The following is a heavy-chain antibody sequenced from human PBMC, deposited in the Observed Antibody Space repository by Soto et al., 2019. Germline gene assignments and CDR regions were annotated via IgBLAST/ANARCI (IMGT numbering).Heavy chain of an antibody. D-gene: IGHD2-15*01. CDR2: ISERGGKT. V-gene: IGHV3-23*01. J-gene: IGHJ4*02. CDR3: TKDVLYCGGGSCLVGPSYTFDH. Sequence: GGPLSLSCGGSGITFSHHAMSWVRQAPGKGLAGVSVISERGGKTYYIDSVEGRFTMSRDNSKNTVYLQMNSLRADDTAVYYCTKDVLYCGGGSCLVGPSYTFDHWGQGTLVTVSS. CDR1: GITFSHHA.